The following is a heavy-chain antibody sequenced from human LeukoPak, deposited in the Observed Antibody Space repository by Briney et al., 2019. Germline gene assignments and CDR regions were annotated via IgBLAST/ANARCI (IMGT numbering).Heavy chain of an antibody. CDR2: IIPILGIA. Sequence: ASVKVSCKASGGTFSSYAISWVRQAPGQGLEWMGRIIPILGIANYAQKFQGRVTITADKSTSTAYMELSSLRSEDTAVYYCARERYSSSSGFDPWGQGTLVTVSS. V-gene: IGHV1-69*04. D-gene: IGHD6-6*01. CDR1: GGTFSSYA. CDR3: ARERYSSSSGFDP. J-gene: IGHJ5*02.